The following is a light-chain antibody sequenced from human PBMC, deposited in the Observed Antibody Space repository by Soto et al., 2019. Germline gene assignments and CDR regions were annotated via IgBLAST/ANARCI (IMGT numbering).Light chain of an antibody. CDR1: QSISSW. CDR2: DAS. CDR3: QQYNNYSPT. Sequence: DIQMTQSHSTLSASVGDRVTITCRASQSISSWLAWYQQKPGKAPNLLIYDASSLESGVPSRFSGSGSGTDFNLTIISLQPDDFAIYYCQQYNNYSPTFGQGTKVDIK. V-gene: IGKV1-5*01. J-gene: IGKJ1*01.